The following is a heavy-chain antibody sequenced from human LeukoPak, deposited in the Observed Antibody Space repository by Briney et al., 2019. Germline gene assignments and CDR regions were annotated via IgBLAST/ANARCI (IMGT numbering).Heavy chain of an antibody. D-gene: IGHD1-1*01. CDR3: TRNYGTGFYEMDV. CDR1: GFTFTSYW. V-gene: IGHV3-74*01. CDR2: TNSDVSSI. Sequence: PGGSLRLSCAASGFTFTSYWMHWVRQAPGKGLVWVSRTNSDVSSISYADSVKGRFTMSRDNAKNTVYLQMNSLRAEDTAVYYCTRNYGTGFYEMDVWGQGTTVTVSS. J-gene: IGHJ6*02.